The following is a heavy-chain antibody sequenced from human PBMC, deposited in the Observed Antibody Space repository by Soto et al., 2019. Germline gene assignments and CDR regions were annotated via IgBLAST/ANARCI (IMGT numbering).Heavy chain of an antibody. CDR2: INAGNGNT. D-gene: IGHD1-1*01. Sequence: ASVNVSCKSSGYTFTSYSIHWVRQAPGQRLEWMGWINAGNGNTKYSQKFPGRVTITRDTSASTAYMELSSLRSEDTAVYYCAREEPLYYFDYWGQGTLVTVSS. CDR1: GYTFTSYS. J-gene: IGHJ4*02. CDR3: AREEPLYYFDY. V-gene: IGHV1-3*01.